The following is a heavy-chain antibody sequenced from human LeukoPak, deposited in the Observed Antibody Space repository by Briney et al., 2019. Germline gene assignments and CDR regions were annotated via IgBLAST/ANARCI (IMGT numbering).Heavy chain of an antibody. D-gene: IGHD4/OR15-4a*01. CDR3: ARLRVLWWKIDY. CDR1: GGSFSGYY. J-gene: IGHJ4*02. V-gene: IGHV4-34*01. Sequence: SETLSLTCAFYGGSFSGYYWSWIRQPPGKGLEWIGEINHSGSTNYNPSLKSRVTISVDTSKNQFSLKLSSVTAADTAVYYCARLRVLWWKIDYWGQGTLVTVSS. CDR2: INHSGST.